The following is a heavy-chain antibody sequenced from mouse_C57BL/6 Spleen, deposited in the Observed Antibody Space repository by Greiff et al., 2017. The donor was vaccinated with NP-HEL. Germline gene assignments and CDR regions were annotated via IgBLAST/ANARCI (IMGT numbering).Heavy chain of an antibody. CDR3: TTLDSSGYPFAY. D-gene: IGHD3-2*02. CDR1: GFNIKDDY. V-gene: IGHV14-4*01. Sequence: VHVKQSGAELVRPGASVKLSCTASGFNIKDDYMHWVKQRPEQGLEWIGWIDPENGDTEYASKFQGKATITADTSSNTAYLQLSSLTSEDTAVYYCTTLDSSGYPFAYWGQGTLVTVSA. J-gene: IGHJ3*01. CDR2: IDPENGDT.